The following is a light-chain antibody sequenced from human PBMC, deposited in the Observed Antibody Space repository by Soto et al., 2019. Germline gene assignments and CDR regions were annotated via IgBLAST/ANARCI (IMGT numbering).Light chain of an antibody. V-gene: IGLV2-14*01. Sequence: QSVLTQPASVSGSPGQSITISCTGTSSDVGGYNHVSWYQQHPGKAPKLIIYEVTERPSGVSNRFSGSKSGNTASLTISGLQAEDEADYYCSSYTSSSTLGVFGGGTQLTVL. CDR2: EVT. CDR1: SSDVGGYNH. J-gene: IGLJ2*01. CDR3: SSYTSSSTLGV.